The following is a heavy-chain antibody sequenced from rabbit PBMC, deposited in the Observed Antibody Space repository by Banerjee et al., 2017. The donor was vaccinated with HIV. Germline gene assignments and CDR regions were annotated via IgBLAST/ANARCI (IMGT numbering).Heavy chain of an antibody. V-gene: IGHV1S45*01. Sequence: LEEDGGGRVKPGGTLTLTCRVSGFSSCSNGICWVRQAPGKGLEWIACIDTSDGDTDSANWTKGRFTISKASSTTVTLQMTSVTAANTATYFCARGSATMTMVITGFYLGLWGPGTLVTVS. CDR3: ARGSATMTMVITGFYLGL. CDR2: IDTSDGDT. D-gene: IGHD2-1*01. CDR1: GFSSCSNG. J-gene: IGHJ4*01.